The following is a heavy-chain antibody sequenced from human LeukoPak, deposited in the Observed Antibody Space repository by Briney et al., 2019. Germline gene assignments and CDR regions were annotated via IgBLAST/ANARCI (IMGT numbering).Heavy chain of an antibody. J-gene: IGHJ6*02. D-gene: IGHD2-15*01. CDR2: ISGSTTST. Sequence: PGGSLRLSCAASGFTFSNFGMNWVRQAPGKGLERVSAISGSTTSTNYADSVKGRFTSSRDNSKNTLYLQMNSLRAEDTAVYYCAKGGYCSGRSCPYGMDVWGQGTTVTVSS. V-gene: IGHV3-23*01. CDR1: GFTFSNFG. CDR3: AKGGYCSGRSCPYGMDV.